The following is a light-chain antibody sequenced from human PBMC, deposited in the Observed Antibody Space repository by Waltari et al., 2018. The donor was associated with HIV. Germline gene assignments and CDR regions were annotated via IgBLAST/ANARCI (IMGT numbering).Light chain of an antibody. CDR2: GAS. V-gene: IGKV3-20*01. J-gene: IGKJ3*01. CDR3: QQYGTSLLT. Sequence: DIVLTQSPGTLSLSPGERATLSCRASRSVTSNYLAWYQQNPGQAPRLLIYGASNRATDIPGRFSGSGSGTDFTLTISRLEPEDFAVYYCQQYGTSLLTFGPGTKVDI. CDR1: RSVTSNY.